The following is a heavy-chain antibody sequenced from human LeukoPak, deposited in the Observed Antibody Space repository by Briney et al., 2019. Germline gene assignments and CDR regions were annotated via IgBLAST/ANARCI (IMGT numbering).Heavy chain of an antibody. Sequence: PSGTLSLTCAVYGGSFSGYYWSWIRQPPGKGLEWIGEINHSGSTNYNPSLKSRVTISVDTSKNQFSLKLSSVTAADTAVYYCARVLGGLARGRSGWYSSKGLDYWGQGTLVTVSS. V-gene: IGHV4-34*01. D-gene: IGHD6-19*01. CDR3: ARVLGGLARGRSGWYSSKGLDY. J-gene: IGHJ4*02. CDR2: INHSGST. CDR1: GGSFSGYY.